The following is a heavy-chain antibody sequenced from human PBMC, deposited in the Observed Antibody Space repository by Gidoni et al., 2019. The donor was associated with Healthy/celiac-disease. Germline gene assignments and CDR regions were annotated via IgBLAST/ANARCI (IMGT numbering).Heavy chain of an antibody. V-gene: IGHV3-48*01. CDR1: CFTFSSYS. CDR2: ISSSSSTI. D-gene: IGHD1-26*01. J-gene: IGHJ5*02. CDR3: ARERGADWFDP. Sequence: EVQLVESGGGLVQPGGSLRLSCPASCFTFSSYSMNWVRQAPGKGLEWVSYISSSSSTIYYADSVKGRFTISRDNAKNSLYLQMNSLRAEDTAVYYCARERGADWFDPWGQGTLVTVSS.